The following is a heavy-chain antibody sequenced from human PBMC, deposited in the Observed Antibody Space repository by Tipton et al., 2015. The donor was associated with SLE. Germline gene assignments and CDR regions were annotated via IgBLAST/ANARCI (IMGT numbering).Heavy chain of an antibody. J-gene: IGHJ6*02. CDR1: GFTFSSYG. CDR3: AKDTLDIVVVPAASPYYYGMGA. V-gene: IGHV3-30*02. CDR2: IRYDGSNK. Sequence: SLRLSCAASGFTFSSYGMHWVRQAPGKGLEWVAFIRYDGSNKYYADSVKGRFTISRDNSKNTLYLQMNSLRAEDTAVYYCAKDTLDIVVVPAASPYYYGMGAWGQGTTVTVSS. D-gene: IGHD2-2*03.